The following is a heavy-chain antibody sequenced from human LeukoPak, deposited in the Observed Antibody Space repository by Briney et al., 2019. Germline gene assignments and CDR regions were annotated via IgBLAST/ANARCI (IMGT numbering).Heavy chain of an antibody. CDR2: INPDNGNT. V-gene: IGHV1-18*01. CDR1: GYSFTSYA. J-gene: IGHJ4*02. D-gene: IGHD1-7*01. Sequence: GASVKVSCKASGYSFTSYAFSWVRQAPGQGLEWMGWINPDNGNTNYAQKLQGRVTMTTDTSTNTAYMELRSLKSDDTAVYYCARDWNYVFDYWGQGTLVTVSS. CDR3: ARDWNYVFDY.